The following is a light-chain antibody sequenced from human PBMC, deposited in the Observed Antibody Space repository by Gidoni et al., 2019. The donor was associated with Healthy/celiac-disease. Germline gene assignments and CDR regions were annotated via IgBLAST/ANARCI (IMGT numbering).Light chain of an antibody. J-gene: IGLJ1*01. V-gene: IGLV1-40*01. CDR2: GNS. CDR3: QSYDSSLGEV. Sequence: LLIYGNSNRPSGVPDRFSGSKSGTSASLAITGLQAEDEADYYCQSYDSSLGEVFGTWTKVTVL.